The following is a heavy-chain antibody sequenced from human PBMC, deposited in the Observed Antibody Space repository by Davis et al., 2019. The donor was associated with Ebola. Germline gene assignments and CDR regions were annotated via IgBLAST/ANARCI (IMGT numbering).Heavy chain of an antibody. Sequence: GESLKISCAASGFTFSSYGMHWVRQAPGKGLEWVAVIWYDGSNKYYADSVKGRFTISRDNAKNSLYLQMNSLRAEDTAVYYCARDVIHYGDLLYYYYGMDVWGQGTTVTVSS. CDR3: ARDVIHYGDLLYYYYGMDV. CDR1: GFTFSSYG. J-gene: IGHJ6*02. D-gene: IGHD4-17*01. CDR2: IWYDGSNK. V-gene: IGHV3-33*08.